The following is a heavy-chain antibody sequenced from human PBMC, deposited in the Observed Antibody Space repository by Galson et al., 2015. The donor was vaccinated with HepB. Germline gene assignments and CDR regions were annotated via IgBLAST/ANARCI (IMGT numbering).Heavy chain of an antibody. V-gene: IGHV3-48*01. J-gene: IGHJ6*03. Sequence: SLRLSCAASGFTYSTYSMNWVRQAPGKGLEWVSYISRSSSAIYYADSVKGRFTIPRDNAKNSLYLQMNSLRVEDTAVYYCARSRFDFWSGYDYYMDVWGKGTTVTVSS. CDR1: GFTYSTYS. CDR2: ISRSSSAI. D-gene: IGHD3-3*01. CDR3: ARSRFDFWSGYDYYMDV.